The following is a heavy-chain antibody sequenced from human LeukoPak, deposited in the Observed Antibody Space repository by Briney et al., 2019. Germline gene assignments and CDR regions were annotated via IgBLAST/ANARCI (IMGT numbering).Heavy chain of an antibody. CDR1: GFTVSSNY. Sequence: PGGSMRLSCAASGFTVSSNYMSWVRQAPGKGLEWVSAISSSGDITFYADSVKGRFTISRDNSRYTLYLQMNSLRAEDAAMYYCAKDRPNYHESNGHYYRRNGDYWGQGTLVTVSS. CDR3: AKDRPNYHESNGHYYRRNGDY. D-gene: IGHD3-22*01. V-gene: IGHV3-23*01. J-gene: IGHJ4*02. CDR2: ISSSGDIT.